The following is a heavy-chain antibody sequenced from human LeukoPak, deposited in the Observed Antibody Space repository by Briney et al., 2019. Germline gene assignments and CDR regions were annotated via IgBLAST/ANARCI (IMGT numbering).Heavy chain of an antibody. V-gene: IGHV3-33*01. Sequence: GRALRLSCAPSGVTFSGYGMRGVCKAPGKGLLGVAVIWYDESNKYYAGSVKGRFTISRDNSKNTLYLQKNSLRAENTVVYYCAREAATSGAYFDYWGQGTLVTVSS. CDR3: AREAATSGAYFDY. CDR2: IWYDESNK. CDR1: GVTFSGYG. J-gene: IGHJ4*02. D-gene: IGHD6-25*01.